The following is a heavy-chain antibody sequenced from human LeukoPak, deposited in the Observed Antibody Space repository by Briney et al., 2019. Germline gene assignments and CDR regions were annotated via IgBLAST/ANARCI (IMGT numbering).Heavy chain of an antibody. CDR3: GSSSAGI. Sequence: PGESLRLSCAASGFIFRNYWMNWVRQAPGKGLEWVVTIKEDGSEKYYVDFVKGRFTISRDNAKNSLYLQMNSLRAEDTAEYYCGSSSAGIWGQGILVTVSS. CDR2: IKEDGSEK. D-gene: IGHD1-14*01. V-gene: IGHV3-7*01. CDR1: GFIFRNYW. J-gene: IGHJ4*02.